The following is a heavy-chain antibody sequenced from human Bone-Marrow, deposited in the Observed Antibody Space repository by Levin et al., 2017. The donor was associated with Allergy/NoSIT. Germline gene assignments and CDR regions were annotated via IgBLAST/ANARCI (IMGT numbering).Heavy chain of an antibody. CDR2: IVVGSGNT. D-gene: IGHD4-17*01. V-gene: IGHV1-58*01. Sequence: ASVKVSCKTSGFTFTNSAVQWVRQARGQRLEWIGWIVVGSGNTDYAQKFQERVTITTDMSTRTAYMELSSLRSEDTAMYYCAATGVLTVPTFWGQGTLVTVSS. J-gene: IGHJ4*02. CDR3: AATGVLTVPTF. CDR1: GFTFTNSA.